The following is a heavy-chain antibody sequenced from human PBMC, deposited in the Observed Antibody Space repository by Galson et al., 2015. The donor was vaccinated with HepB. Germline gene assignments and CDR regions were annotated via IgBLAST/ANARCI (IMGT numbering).Heavy chain of an antibody. V-gene: IGHV3-15*01. J-gene: IGHJ3*02. Sequence: SLRLSCAASGFSFSTAWMRWVRQVPGKGLEWVGRIKSNKDGGTSDYAAPVKGRFTISRDDSKNTVYLQMNSLKTEDTAVYYCATDHGSTSCYCGAFDMWGQGTMVTVSS. D-gene: IGHD2-2*01. CDR3: ATDHGSTSCYCGAFDM. CDR1: GFSFSTAW. CDR2: IKSNKDGGTS.